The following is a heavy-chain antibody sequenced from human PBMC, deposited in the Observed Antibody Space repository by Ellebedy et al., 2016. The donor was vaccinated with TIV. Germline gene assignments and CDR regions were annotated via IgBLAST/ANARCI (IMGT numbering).Heavy chain of an antibody. CDR3: AKALDYGDGYGMNV. CDR1: GFTFSNFD. D-gene: IGHD4-17*01. V-gene: IGHV3-30*18. Sequence: GESLKISCAASGFTFSNFDMDWVRPAPGKGLEWVAVISHDGSLKFYADSVKGRFYISRDNSKNTLDLQMNSLRAEDTAVYYCAKALDYGDGYGMNVWGQGTTVTVSS. J-gene: IGHJ6*02. CDR2: ISHDGSLK.